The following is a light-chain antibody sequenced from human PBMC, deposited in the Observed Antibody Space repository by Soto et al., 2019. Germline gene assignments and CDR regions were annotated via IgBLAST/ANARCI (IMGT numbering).Light chain of an antibody. V-gene: IGKV1-6*01. CDR2: AAS. J-gene: IGKJ5*01. CDR3: LQDYNFPVT. CDR1: QGIRND. Sequence: AIQMTQSPSSLSASVGDRVTITCRASQGIRNDLGWFQQKPGKAPKFLIYAASSLQSGVPPRFSGSGSGTDFTLTITSLQPEDFATYYCLQDYNFPVTFGQGTRLEIK.